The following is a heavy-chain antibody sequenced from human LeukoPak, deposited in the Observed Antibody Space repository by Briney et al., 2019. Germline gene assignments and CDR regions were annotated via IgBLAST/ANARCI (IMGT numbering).Heavy chain of an antibody. V-gene: IGHV3-48*04. D-gene: IGHD4-23*01. Sequence: GGSLRLSCAASGFTFSSYSMNWVRQAPGEGLEWVSYISSSSSTIYYADSVKGRFTISRDNAKNSLYLQMNSLRAEDTAVYYCARDTTVVALDPWGQGTLVTVSS. CDR2: ISSSSSTI. CDR3: ARDTTVVALDP. CDR1: GFTFSSYS. J-gene: IGHJ5*02.